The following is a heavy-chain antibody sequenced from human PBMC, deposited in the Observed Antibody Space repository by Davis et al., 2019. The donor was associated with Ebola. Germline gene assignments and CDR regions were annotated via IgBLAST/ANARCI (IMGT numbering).Heavy chain of an antibody. V-gene: IGHV3-20*01. CDR3: ARVNAVTGYSRFDP. CDR2: INWNGGST. J-gene: IGHJ5*02. Sequence: GGSLRLSCTDSVITFSSYAMTWVRHAPGKGLEWVSGINWNGGSTGYADSVKGRFTISRDNAKNSLYLRLNSLRAEDTALYHCARVNAVTGYSRFDPWGQGTLVTVSS. D-gene: IGHD3-9*01. CDR1: VITFSSYA.